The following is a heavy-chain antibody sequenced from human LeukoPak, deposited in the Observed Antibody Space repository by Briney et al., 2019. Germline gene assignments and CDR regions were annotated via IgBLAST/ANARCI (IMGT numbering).Heavy chain of an antibody. V-gene: IGHV1-46*01. CDR2: INPSGGST. CDR3: ARRHYDFWSGYFDC. D-gene: IGHD3-3*01. Sequence: ASVKVSCKASGYTFISYHIHWVRQAPGQGLKWMGIINPSGGSTSYAQKFQGRVTMTRDTSTSTVYMELSSLRSEDTAVYYCARRHYDFWSGYFDCWGQGTLVTVSS. J-gene: IGHJ4*02. CDR1: GYTFISYH.